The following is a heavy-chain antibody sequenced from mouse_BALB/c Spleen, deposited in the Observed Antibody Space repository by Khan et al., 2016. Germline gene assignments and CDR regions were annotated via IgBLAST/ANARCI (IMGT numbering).Heavy chain of an antibody. J-gene: IGHJ4*01. Sequence: VELVESGPGLVQPSQSLSITCTVSGFSLTAYGVHWVRQSPGKGLEWLGVIWSGGSTDYSAAFISRLSISKDNSKSQVFFKMSSLQTNDTAIYYCVRNPLYYGSSSYAMDYWGQGTSVTVSS. CDR1: GFSLTAYG. V-gene: IGHV2-2*02. CDR3: VRNPLYYGSSSYAMDY. D-gene: IGHD1-1*01. CDR2: IWSGGST.